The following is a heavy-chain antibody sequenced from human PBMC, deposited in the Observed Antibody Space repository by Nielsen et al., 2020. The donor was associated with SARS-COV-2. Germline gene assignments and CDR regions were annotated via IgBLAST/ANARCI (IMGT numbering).Heavy chain of an antibody. CDR3: ARGGSGHDY. CDR1: GFTFSSYA. V-gene: IGHV3-30-3*01. Sequence: GESLKISCAASGFTFSSYAMHWVRQAPGKGLEWVAVISYDGSNKYYADSVKGRFTISRDNSKNTLYLQMNSLRAEDTAVYYCARGGSGHDYWGQGTLVTVSS. D-gene: IGHD3-10*01. CDR2: ISYDGSNK. J-gene: IGHJ4*02.